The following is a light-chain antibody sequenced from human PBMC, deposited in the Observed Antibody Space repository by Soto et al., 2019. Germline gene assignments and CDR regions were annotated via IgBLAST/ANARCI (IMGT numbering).Light chain of an antibody. Sequence: EIVLTQSPATLSLSPGERATLSCRASQSVNSYLAWYQQKPGQAPRLLISDASNRATGIPARFSGSGSGTDLTLTISSLEPEDFAVYYCQHRSEWPVSFGQGTRLEIK. CDR2: DAS. V-gene: IGKV3-11*01. J-gene: IGKJ5*01. CDR1: QSVNSY. CDR3: QHRSEWPVS.